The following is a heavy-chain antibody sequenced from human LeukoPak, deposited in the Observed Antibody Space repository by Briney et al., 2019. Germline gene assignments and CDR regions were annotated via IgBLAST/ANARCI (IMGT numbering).Heavy chain of an antibody. D-gene: IGHD1-14*01. CDR1: EFTFSAYP. CDR2: ITATGAGT. CDR3: AYDHDRQGAFDI. J-gene: IGHJ3*02. V-gene: IGHV3-23*01. Sequence: GGSLRLSCAASEFTFSAYPMSWVRQAPGTGLEWVSSITATGAGTYYADPVKGRFTISRDNSKNTLYLQMNSLRAEDTAVYYCAYDHDRQGAFDIWGQGTMVTVSS.